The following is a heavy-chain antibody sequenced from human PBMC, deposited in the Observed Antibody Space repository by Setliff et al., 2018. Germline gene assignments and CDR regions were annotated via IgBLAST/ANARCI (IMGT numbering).Heavy chain of an antibody. Sequence: PSETLSLTCTVSGGSITSGRYYWGWIRQPPGQGLEWIASIHYSENTYYNPSLKTRVTISVDTSKNQFSLKLSFVTAADTAVYYCARHPSSVSYYGGSIFYFDDWGPGILVTVSS. D-gene: IGHD1-26*01. V-gene: IGHV4-39*01. J-gene: IGHJ4*02. CDR2: IHYSENT. CDR1: GGSITSGRYY. CDR3: ARHPSSVSYYGGSIFYFDD.